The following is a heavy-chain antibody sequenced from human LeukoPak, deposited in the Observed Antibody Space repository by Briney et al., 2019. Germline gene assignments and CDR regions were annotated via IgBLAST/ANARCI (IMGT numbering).Heavy chain of an antibody. J-gene: IGHJ3*02. Sequence: GGSLRLSCAASGFTFSSYAMSWVRQAPGKGLEWVTAIRGSGGSTYYADSVKGRFTISRDNSKNTLYLQMNSLRAEDTAVYYCANSSGRGGRNAFDIWGQGTMVTVSS. CDR2: IRGSGGST. CDR3: ANSSGRGGRNAFDI. V-gene: IGHV3-23*01. CDR1: GFTFSSYA. D-gene: IGHD1-26*01.